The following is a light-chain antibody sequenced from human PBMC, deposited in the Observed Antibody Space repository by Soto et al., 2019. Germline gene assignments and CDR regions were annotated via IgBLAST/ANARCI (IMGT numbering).Light chain of an antibody. Sequence: DIEMSQSPSSLSASVGDRVTLSCRASQSVSIHLGWFQQKPGQVPRLLIYGTSRRVSGIPARFSGSGSGTEFTLTISGLQSEDAAVYYCQQASNWPRTFGQGTKVDIK. J-gene: IGKJ1*01. CDR1: QSVSIH. CDR2: GTS. CDR3: QQASNWPRT. V-gene: IGKV3-15*01.